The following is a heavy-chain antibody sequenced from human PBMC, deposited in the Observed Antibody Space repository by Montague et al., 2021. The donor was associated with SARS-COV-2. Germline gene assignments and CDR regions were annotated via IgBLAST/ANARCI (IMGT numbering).Heavy chain of an antibody. D-gene: IGHD2-15*01. CDR3: AGLHPYIASGGTAAAFDF. CDR2: IYYSGST. CDR1: GGSISSSIYY. V-gene: IGHV4-39*02. J-gene: IGHJ3*01. Sequence: SETLSLTCTVSGGSISSSIYYWGWIRQPPGKGLEWIGSIYYSGSTYYNPSLKSRVTISVDTSKNHFSLKLSSVTAAETAVYYCAGLHPYIASGGTAAAFDFWGQGTMVTVSS.